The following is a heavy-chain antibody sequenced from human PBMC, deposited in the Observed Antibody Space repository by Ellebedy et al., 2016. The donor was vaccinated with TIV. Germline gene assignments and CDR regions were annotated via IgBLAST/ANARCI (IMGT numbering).Heavy chain of an antibody. D-gene: IGHD3-22*01. CDR3: TREGYSSGICNIDY. V-gene: IGHV4-59*01. Sequence: MPSETLSLTCTVSGGSFTSYYWSWIRQPPGKGLEWIGYIYYSGSTKYNPSLKSRITISADTSKNQFSLRLSSVTAADTAVYYCTREGYSSGICNIDYWGQGTLVTVSS. CDR1: GGSFTSYY. J-gene: IGHJ4*02. CDR2: IYYSGST.